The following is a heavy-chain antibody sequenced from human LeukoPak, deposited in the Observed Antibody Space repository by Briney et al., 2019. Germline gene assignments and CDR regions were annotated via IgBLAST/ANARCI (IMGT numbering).Heavy chain of an antibody. V-gene: IGHV1-46*01. CDR3: AGGADGVSSNSRGWFDP. D-gene: IGHD2-15*01. CDR1: GYTFTSNY. CDR2: ISPSGGST. J-gene: IGHJ5*02. Sequence: ASVKVSCKAFGYTFTSNYMHWVRQAPGQGPEWMGVISPSGGSTTYAQKFQGRVTLTRDMSTSTDYLELSSLRSEDTAVYSCAGGADGVSSNSRGWFDPWGQGTLVTVSS.